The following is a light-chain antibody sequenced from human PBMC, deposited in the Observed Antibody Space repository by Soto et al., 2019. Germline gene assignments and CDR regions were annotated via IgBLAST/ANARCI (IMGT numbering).Light chain of an antibody. V-gene: IGLV2-8*01. Sequence: QSALTQPPSASGSPGQSVTISCTGTSSDVGGYNYVSWYQQHPGKAPKLMIYEVSYRPSGVSDRFSGSKSGNTASLTVSGLQAEDEADYYCMCYAGGNNWVFGGGTKLTVL. CDR3: MCYAGGNNWV. CDR2: EVS. CDR1: SSDVGGYNY. J-gene: IGLJ3*02.